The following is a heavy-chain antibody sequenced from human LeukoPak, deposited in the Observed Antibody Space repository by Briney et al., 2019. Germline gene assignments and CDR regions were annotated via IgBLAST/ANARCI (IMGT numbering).Heavy chain of an antibody. CDR2: IYYSGST. J-gene: IGHJ4*02. D-gene: IGHD2-2*01. V-gene: IGHV4-39*01. Sequence: SETLSLTCTVSGGSISSSSYYWGWIRQPPGKGLESIVSIYYSGSTYYNPSLNSRVTISVDTAKNQFSLKLSSVTAADTAVYYCARLSRRDIVVVPAAPGPDYWGQGTLVTVSS. CDR1: GGSISSSSYY. CDR3: ARLSRRDIVVVPAAPGPDY.